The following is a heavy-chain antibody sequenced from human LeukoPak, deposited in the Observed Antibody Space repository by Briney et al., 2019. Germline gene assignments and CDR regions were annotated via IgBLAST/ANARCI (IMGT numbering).Heavy chain of an antibody. J-gene: IGHJ4*02. CDR3: ARRSGSYWEACFDY. Sequence: PSETLSLTCTVSGGSISSSSYYWGWIRQPPGKGLEWIGSIYYSGSTYYNPSLKSRVTISVDTSKNQFSLKLSSVTAADTAVYYCARRSGSYWEACFDYWGQGTLVTVSS. D-gene: IGHD1-26*01. V-gene: IGHV4-39*01. CDR2: IYYSGST. CDR1: GGSISSSSYY.